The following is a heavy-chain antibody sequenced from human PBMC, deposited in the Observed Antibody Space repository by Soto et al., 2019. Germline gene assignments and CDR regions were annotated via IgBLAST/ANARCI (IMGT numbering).Heavy chain of an antibody. CDR1: GYSFTSYW. V-gene: IGHV5-51*01. J-gene: IGHJ3*02. Sequence: GESLKISCKGSGYSFTSYWIGWVRQIPWKGLEWMGIIYPGDSDTRYSPSFQGQVTISADKSISTAYLQWSSLKASDTAMYYCARHVNYDSSGYYYAFSAAFDIWGQGTMVTVSS. D-gene: IGHD3-22*01. CDR3: ARHVNYDSSGYYYAFSAAFDI. CDR2: IYPGDSDT.